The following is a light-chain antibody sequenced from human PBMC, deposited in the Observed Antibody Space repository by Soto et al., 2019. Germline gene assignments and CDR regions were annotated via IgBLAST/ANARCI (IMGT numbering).Light chain of an antibody. CDR2: MGS. Sequence: DIVMTQSPLSLPVTPGEPASISCRSSQSLLHSNGYNYVDWFLQRPGQSPQVLIYMGSYLASGVPDRFSGSGSGTDFTLEISRVETEDVGIYYCMQALQTPLTFGGGTKVEIK. CDR1: QSLLHSNGYNY. CDR3: MQALQTPLT. J-gene: IGKJ4*01. V-gene: IGKV2-28*01.